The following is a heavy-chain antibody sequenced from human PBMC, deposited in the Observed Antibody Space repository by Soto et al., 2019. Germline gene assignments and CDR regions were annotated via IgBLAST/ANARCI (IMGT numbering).Heavy chain of an antibody. CDR3: ARVRGPLYGGSSPFDY. J-gene: IGHJ4*02. D-gene: IGHD1-26*01. CDR2: IYYSGST. V-gene: IGHV4-59*01. Sequence: SETLSLTCTVSGGYIRSYDWSWIRKQPGKGLEWIGYIYYSGSTNYNPSLKSRVTISVDTSKNQFSLKLSSVTAADTAVYYCARVRGPLYGGSSPFDYWGQGTLVTVSS. CDR1: GGYIRSYD.